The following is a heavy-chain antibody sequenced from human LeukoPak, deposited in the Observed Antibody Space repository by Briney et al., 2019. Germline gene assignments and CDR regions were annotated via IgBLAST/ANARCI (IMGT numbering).Heavy chain of an antibody. D-gene: IGHD2-15*01. CDR1: GGSISSGDYY. J-gene: IGHJ6*03. Sequence: PSQTLSLTCTVSGGSISSGDYYWRWLRQPPGKGLEWLGYIYYSGRTYYNPSLKSRVTISVDTSKNQFSLKLSSVTAADTAVYYCARQYCSGGSCQIYYYYMDVWGKGTTVTVSS. CDR3: ARQYCSGGSCQIYYYYMDV. V-gene: IGHV4-30-4*08. CDR2: IYYSGRT.